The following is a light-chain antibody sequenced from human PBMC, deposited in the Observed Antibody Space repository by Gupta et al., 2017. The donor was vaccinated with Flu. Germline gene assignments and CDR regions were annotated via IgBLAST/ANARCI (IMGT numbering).Light chain of an antibody. CDR3: LQSDSKPLLT. J-gene: IGKJ3*01. Sequence: SSLSASVGDRVTITCRASQSISNYLNWYKKKPGEAPKLLIYRASSLQSGVPSRFSGSGSGTDXTLTINXRQQEDRASYFCLQSDSKPLLTFGXGTKVDIK. CDR1: QSISNY. CDR2: RAS. V-gene: IGKV1-39*01.